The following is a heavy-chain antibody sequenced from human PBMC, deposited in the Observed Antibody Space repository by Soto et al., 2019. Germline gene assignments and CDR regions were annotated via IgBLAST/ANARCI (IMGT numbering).Heavy chain of an antibody. CDR2: ISWNSGSI. CDR1: GFTFDDYA. J-gene: IGHJ4*02. D-gene: IGHD2-15*01. CDR3: ARGEEYCSGGSCFDFDY. V-gene: IGHV3-9*01. Sequence: EVQLVESGGGLVQPGRSLRLSCAASGFTFDDYAMHWVRQAPGKGLEWVSGISWNSGSIGYADSVKGRFTISRDNAKNSPYLQMNSLRAEDTALYYCARGEEYCSGGSCFDFDYWGQGTLVTVSS.